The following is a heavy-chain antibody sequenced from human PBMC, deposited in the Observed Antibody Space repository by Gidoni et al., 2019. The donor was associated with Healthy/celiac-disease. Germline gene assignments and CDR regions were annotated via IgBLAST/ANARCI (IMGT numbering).Heavy chain of an antibody. Sequence: EVQLVESGGGLVQPGGSLRLSCAASGFTFSSYWMSWVRQAPGKGLEWVANIKQDGSEKYYVDSVKGRFTISRDNAKNSLYLQMNSLRAEDTAVYYCARGWGKFTMVWGVMVYWGQGTLVTVSS. CDR1: GFTFSSYW. J-gene: IGHJ4*02. D-gene: IGHD3-10*01. CDR3: ARGWGKFTMVWGVMVY. V-gene: IGHV3-7*03. CDR2: IKQDGSEK.